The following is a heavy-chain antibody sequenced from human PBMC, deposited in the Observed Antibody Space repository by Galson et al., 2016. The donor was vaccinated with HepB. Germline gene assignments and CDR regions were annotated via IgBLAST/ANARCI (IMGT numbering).Heavy chain of an antibody. J-gene: IGHJ4*02. CDR1: GFSFSTYA. D-gene: IGHD2-2*01. CDR2: ISGSGGHT. CDR3: AKGALYCSRTTCYPIDY. Sequence: SLRLSCAASGFSFSTYAMSWVRQAPGKGLEWVSGISGSGGHTYYADSVEGRFTISRDNAKNTLYLQMNSLRVEDTAVYYCAKGALYCSRTTCYPIDYWGQGTLVTVSS. V-gene: IGHV3-23*01.